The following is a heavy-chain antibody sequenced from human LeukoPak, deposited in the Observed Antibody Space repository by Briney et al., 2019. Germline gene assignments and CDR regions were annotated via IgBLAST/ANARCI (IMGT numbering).Heavy chain of an antibody. Sequence: RASETLSLTCTVSGGSISSYYWSWIRQPPGKGLEWIGYIYYSGSTNYNPSLKSRVTISVDTSKNQFSLKLSSVTAADTAVYYCARGENYDYVWGSYRYDAFDIWGQGTMVTVSS. CDR3: ARGENYDYVWGSYRYDAFDI. J-gene: IGHJ3*02. CDR2: IYYSGST. D-gene: IGHD3-16*02. V-gene: IGHV4-59*01. CDR1: GGSISSYY.